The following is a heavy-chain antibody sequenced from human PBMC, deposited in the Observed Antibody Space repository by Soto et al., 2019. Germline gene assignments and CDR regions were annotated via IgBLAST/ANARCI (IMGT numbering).Heavy chain of an antibody. CDR1: GYIFSTNW. J-gene: IGHJ5*02. CDR2: IDPSDSWT. CDR3: ASLGGVGAVNWFGP. V-gene: IGHV5-10-1*01. D-gene: IGHD1-26*01. Sequence: GESLKISCKASGYIFSTNWIAWFRHVPGKGLEWTGRIDPSDSWTHYSPSFQGHVTISADKSISTVYLQWSSLKASDTAMYYCASLGGVGAVNWFGPWGQGTLVTVSS.